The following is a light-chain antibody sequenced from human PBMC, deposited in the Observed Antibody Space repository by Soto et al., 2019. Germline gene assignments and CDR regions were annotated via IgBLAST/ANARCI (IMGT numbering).Light chain of an antibody. CDR3: QEDGSSLGT. V-gene: IGKV3-20*01. CDR1: QSVSSSY. J-gene: IGKJ2*01. CDR2: GAS. Sequence: ELVLTQSPGTLSLSPGERATLSCRASQSVSSSYLAWYQKKPGQAPRLLIYGASSRATGITDRFSGSGAGTDFTLKITRLEAEDFPVFYCQEDGSSLGTFGQGTKLEIK.